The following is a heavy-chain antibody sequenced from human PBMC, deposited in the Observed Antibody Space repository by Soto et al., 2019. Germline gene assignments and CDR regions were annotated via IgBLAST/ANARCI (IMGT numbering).Heavy chain of an antibody. D-gene: IGHD3-16*02. CDR1: GGSIDDINSY. CDR2: IHNTGNT. V-gene: IGHV4-30-4*01. CDR3: ARSTYGEGYPHFFAD. J-gene: IGHJ4*02. Sequence: QVQLQESGPGLVMPSQTLSLTCAVSGGSIDDINSYWTWIRQSPGRSPQWIGNIHNTGNTFYSPSLKRRLAISIDRSKSQFSLKLSAVTAADTAFYYCARSTYGEGYPHFFADWGQGTLVTVSS.